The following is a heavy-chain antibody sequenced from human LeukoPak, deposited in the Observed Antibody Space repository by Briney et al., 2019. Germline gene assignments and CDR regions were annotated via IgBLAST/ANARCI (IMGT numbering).Heavy chain of an antibody. CDR2: IRSKTEVWKT. J-gene: IGHJ4*02. Sequence: GGSLRLSCAASAFTFSNVWMSWVRQAPGKGLECGGRIRSKTEVWKTDYASPVKWRFTISRDDSKNTLYLQMESLKTEDTAVYYCTIPASGYSYGVLDSWGQGALVTVSS. CDR1: AFTFSNVW. CDR3: TIPASGYSYGVLDS. D-gene: IGHD5-18*01. V-gene: IGHV3-15*01.